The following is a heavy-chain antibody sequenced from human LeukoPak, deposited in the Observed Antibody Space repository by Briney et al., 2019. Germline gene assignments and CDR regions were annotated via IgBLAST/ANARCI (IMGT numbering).Heavy chain of an antibody. J-gene: IGHJ5*02. CDR3: ASTWLVHSNKNFVGFDP. V-gene: IGHV3-30*03. CDR2: ISYDGSNK. D-gene: IGHD6-19*01. CDR1: GFTFSSYG. Sequence: GRSLRLSCAASGFTFSSYGMHWVRQAPGKGLEWVAVISYDGSNKYYADSVKGRFTISRDNSKNTLYLQMNSLRAEDTAVYYCASTWLVHSNKNFVGFDPWGQGTLVTVSS.